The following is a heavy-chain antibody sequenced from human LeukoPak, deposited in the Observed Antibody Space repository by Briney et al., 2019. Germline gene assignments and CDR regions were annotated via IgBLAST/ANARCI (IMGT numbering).Heavy chain of an antibody. Sequence: PGGSLRLSCAASGFTFSTYSMNWVRQAPGKGLEWVSSISSSSSYMFYADSAKGRFTISGDNAKNSLYLQVNSLRAEDTAVYYCVRVVPGTGSLDFWGQGALVTVSS. J-gene: IGHJ4*02. D-gene: IGHD1-1*01. CDR2: ISSSSSYM. CDR3: VRVVPGTGSLDF. CDR1: GFTFSTYS. V-gene: IGHV3-21*01.